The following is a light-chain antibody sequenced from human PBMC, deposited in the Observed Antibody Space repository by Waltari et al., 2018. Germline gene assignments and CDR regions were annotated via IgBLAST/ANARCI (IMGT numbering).Light chain of an antibody. CDR2: ATS. Sequence: DIQMTQSPSSLFASVGDTVTVTCRASQSISWFLNWYQYKPGEAPQLLIYATSTLRSGAPSRFSGSGSETEFTLTISNLQPVDCAIYCCQQSMTSPKFTFVGGTKVQLK. J-gene: IGKJ4*01. V-gene: IGKV1-39*01. CDR3: QQSMTSPKFT. CDR1: QSISWF.